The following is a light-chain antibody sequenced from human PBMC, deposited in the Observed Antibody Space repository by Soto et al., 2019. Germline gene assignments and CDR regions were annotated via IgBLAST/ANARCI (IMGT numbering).Light chain of an antibody. J-gene: IGKJ2*01. CDR1: QSVFSY. Sequence: EIVLTQSPATLSLSPGERATLSCRASQSVFSYLAWYQQKPGQAPRLLIYDASDRATGIPARFSGSGSGTDFPTTISSLEPEDFAVYYCQQRADWPRTFGQGTKLEIK. CDR3: QQRADWPRT. V-gene: IGKV3-11*01. CDR2: DAS.